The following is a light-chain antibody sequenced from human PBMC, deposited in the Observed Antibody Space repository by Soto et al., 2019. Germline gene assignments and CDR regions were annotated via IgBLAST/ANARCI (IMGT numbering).Light chain of an antibody. CDR2: AAS. Sequence: DIQMTQSPSSLSASVVDRVTITCRASQSISNYLNSYQQKPGKAPKLLIYAASSLQPGVPSRFSGSGSGTDFTLTISSLQPEHFATYYCQQYENLPTFGQGTRLEIK. CDR3: QQYENLPT. J-gene: IGKJ5*01. V-gene: IGKV1-39*01. CDR1: QSISNY.